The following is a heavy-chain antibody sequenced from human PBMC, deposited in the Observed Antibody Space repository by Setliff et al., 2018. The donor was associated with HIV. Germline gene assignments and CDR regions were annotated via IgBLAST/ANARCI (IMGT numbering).Heavy chain of an antibody. J-gene: IGHJ4*02. CDR2: INPSGGST. CDR3: ARGWEGGMDY. Sequence: GASVKVSCKASGYTFTRYFMHCVRQAPGQGLEWLGMINPSGGSTWYAQKFQGRVTMTRDTSTNTLYMELSSLRSEDTAVYYCARGWEGGMDYWGQGTLVTVSS. CDR1: GYTFTRYF. D-gene: IGHD1-26*01. V-gene: IGHV1-46*01.